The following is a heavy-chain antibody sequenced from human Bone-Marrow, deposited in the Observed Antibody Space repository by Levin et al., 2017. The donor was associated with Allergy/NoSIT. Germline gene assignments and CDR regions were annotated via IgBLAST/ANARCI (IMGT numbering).Heavy chain of an antibody. CDR2: INHSGST. CDR1: GGSFSGYY. J-gene: IGHJ5*02. D-gene: IGHD1-26*01. V-gene: IGHV4-34*01. Sequence: NSSETLSLTCAVYGGSFSGYYWSWIRQPPGKGLEWIGEINHSGSTNYNPSLKSRVTISVDTSKNQFSLKLSSVTAADTAVYYCARGCSGSYWRRVGGWFDPWGQGTLVTVSS. CDR3: ARGCSGSYWRRVGGWFDP.